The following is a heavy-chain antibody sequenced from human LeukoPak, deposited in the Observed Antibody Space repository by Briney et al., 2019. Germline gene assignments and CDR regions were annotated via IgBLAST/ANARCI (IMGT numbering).Heavy chain of an antibody. D-gene: IGHD3-10*01. J-gene: IGHJ4*02. CDR2: ISYDGSNK. V-gene: IGHV3-30*18. CDR3: AKGVTYFDY. CDR1: GFTFSSYG. Sequence: GGSLRLSCAASGFTFSSYGVHWVRQAPGKGLEWVAVISYDGSNKYYADSVKGRFTISRDNSKNTLYLQMNSLRAEDTAVYYCAKGVTYFDYWGQGTLVTVSS.